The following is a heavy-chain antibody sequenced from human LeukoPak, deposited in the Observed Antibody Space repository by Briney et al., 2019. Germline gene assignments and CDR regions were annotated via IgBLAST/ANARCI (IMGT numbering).Heavy chain of an antibody. CDR1: GFTFSSYG. CDR2: ISYDGSNK. CDR3: AKSLGWNGKPLDY. J-gene: IGHJ4*02. Sequence: GGSLRLSCAASGFTFSSYGMHWVRQAPGKGLEWVAVISYDGSNKYYADSVKGRFTISRDNSKNTLYLQMNSLRAEDTAVYYCAKSLGWNGKPLDYWGQGTLVTVSS. D-gene: IGHD1-1*01. V-gene: IGHV3-30*18.